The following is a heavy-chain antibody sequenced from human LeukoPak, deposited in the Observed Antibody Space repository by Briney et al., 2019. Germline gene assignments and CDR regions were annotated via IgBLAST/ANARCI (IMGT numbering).Heavy chain of an antibody. D-gene: IGHD1-26*01. J-gene: IGHJ4*02. Sequence: SETLSLTCAVYGESLSKYYWTWIRQYPRKGLEWIGEVNHRGSTNLNPSLKSRVTLSVDTSKHQFSLRLTSVTAADAAVYYCASSVGSTDYWGQGTLVTVSS. CDR1: GESLSKYY. V-gene: IGHV4-34*01. CDR2: VNHRGST. CDR3: ASSVGSTDY.